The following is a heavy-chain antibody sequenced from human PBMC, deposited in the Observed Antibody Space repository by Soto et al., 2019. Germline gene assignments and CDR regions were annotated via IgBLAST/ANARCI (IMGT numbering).Heavy chain of an antibody. D-gene: IGHD3-3*01. J-gene: IGHJ6*02. CDR1: GGSISSSNW. CDR2: IYHSGST. Sequence: SETLSLTCAVSGGSISSSNWWSWVRQPPGKELKWIGEIYHSGSTNYNPSLKSRVTISVDKSKNQFSLKLSSVTAADTAVYYCARDRSFWSGYPFYGMDVWGQGTTVTVSS. CDR3: ARDRSFWSGYPFYGMDV. V-gene: IGHV4-4*02.